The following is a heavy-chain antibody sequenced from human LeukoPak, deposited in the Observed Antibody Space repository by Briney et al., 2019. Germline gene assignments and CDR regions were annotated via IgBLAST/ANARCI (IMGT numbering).Heavy chain of an antibody. Sequence: GGSLRLSCAASGFTFSSYAMSWVRQAPGKGLVWVSRINSDGSSTSYADSVKGRFTISRDNAKNTLYLQMNSLRAEDTAVYYCARAEIVGANDYWGQGTLVTVSS. V-gene: IGHV3-74*01. CDR1: GFTFSSYA. J-gene: IGHJ4*02. CDR3: ARAEIVGANDY. D-gene: IGHD1-26*01. CDR2: INSDGSST.